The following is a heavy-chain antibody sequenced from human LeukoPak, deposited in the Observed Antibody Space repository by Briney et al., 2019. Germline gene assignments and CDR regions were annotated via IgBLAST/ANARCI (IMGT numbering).Heavy chain of an antibody. Sequence: SETLSLTCAVYGGSFSGYYWSWIRQPPGKGLEWIGEINHSGSTNYNPSLKSRVTISVDTSKNQFSLKLSSVTAADTAVYYCVRQIGAGAFDLWGRDRMVTVSS. CDR1: GGSFSGYY. J-gene: IGHJ2*01. D-gene: IGHD3-3*01. V-gene: IGHV4-34*01. CDR3: VRQIGAGAFDL. CDR2: INHSGST.